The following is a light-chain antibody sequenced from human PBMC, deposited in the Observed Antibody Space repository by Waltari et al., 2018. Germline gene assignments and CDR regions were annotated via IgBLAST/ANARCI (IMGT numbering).Light chain of an antibody. CDR2: KDT. Sequence: SYELTQPPSVSVSPGQTARISCSGDALPKHYAYWYQQEPGQAPVLLIYKDTERPSGIPGRFSGSSSVTTVTLTISGVQAEDEADYYCQSADSSGSYVVFGGGTMLTVL. CDR1: ALPKHY. J-gene: IGLJ2*01. V-gene: IGLV3-25*03. CDR3: QSADSSGSYVV.